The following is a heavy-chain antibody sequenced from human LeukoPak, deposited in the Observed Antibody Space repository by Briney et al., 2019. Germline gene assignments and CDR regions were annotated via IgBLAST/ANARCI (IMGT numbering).Heavy chain of an antibody. CDR3: VRDPSGSGFAFDS. J-gene: IGHJ4*02. V-gene: IGHV3-33*01. D-gene: IGHD1-1*01. CDR1: GFIFSNDA. Sequence: PGGSLRLSCAASGFIFSNDAMHWVRQAPGKGLEWVAFIWFDGSNKHYADSVKGRFTISRDNSEDTLYLQMNSLRAGDTAVYYCVRDPSGSGFAFDSWGQGALVTVSS. CDR2: IWFDGSNK.